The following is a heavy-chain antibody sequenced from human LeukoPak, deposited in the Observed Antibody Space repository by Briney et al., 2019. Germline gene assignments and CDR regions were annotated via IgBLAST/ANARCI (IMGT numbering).Heavy chain of an antibody. Sequence: GGSLRLSCTTSGFTFGDYAVAWVRQAPGKGLEWVGFARNRAYGGATEYAASAKGRFTISRDDSRNIAYLQMSGLQTDDTAVYYCNRGSIENGSGWYIDYWGQGTLVTVSS. CDR1: GFTFGDYA. CDR3: NRGSIENGSGWYIDY. V-gene: IGHV3-49*04. CDR2: ARNRAYGGAT. D-gene: IGHD6-19*01. J-gene: IGHJ4*02.